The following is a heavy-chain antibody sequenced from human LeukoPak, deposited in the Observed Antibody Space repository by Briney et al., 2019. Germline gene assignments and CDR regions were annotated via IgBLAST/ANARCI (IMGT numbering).Heavy chain of an antibody. CDR2: INPNTDGT. CDR1: GYTFTGYY. J-gene: IGHJ5*02. Sequence: ASVKVSCKASGYTFTGYYMHRVRQAPGQGLEWMGRINPNTDGTNYAQKFQGRVTMTRDTSISTAYMELIRLTFDDTAVYYCARENIVVEPAAHNWFDPWGPGTLVTVSS. V-gene: IGHV1-2*06. D-gene: IGHD2-2*01. CDR3: ARENIVVEPAAHNWFDP.